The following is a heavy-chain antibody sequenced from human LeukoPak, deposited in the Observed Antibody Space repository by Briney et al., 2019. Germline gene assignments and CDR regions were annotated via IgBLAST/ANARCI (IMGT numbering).Heavy chain of an antibody. J-gene: IGHJ4*02. V-gene: IGHV3-30*02. CDR2: IRYDGSNK. Sequence: GGSLRLSCAASGFTFSSYSMNWVRQAPGKGLEWVAFIRYDGSNKYYADSVKGRFTISRDNSKNTLYLQMNSLRAEDTAVYYCAKEGGAIVGATASYYFDYWGQGTLVTVSS. CDR3: AKEGGAIVGATASYYFDY. D-gene: IGHD1-26*01. CDR1: GFTFSSYS.